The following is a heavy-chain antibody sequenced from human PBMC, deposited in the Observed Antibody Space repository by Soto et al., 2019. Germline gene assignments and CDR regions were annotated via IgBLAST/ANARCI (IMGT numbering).Heavy chain of an antibody. D-gene: IGHD3-10*01. CDR3: ARDPARGSPS. J-gene: IGHJ5*02. V-gene: IGHV1-69*01. CDR1: GGTFSSHA. Sequence: QVQMVQSGAEVKKPGSSVKVSCKASGGTFSSHAITWVRQAPGQGLEWMGGIIPLFGTANYAQKFQGRVTITADESTSTAYMELSSVKSEERAMYYCARDPARGSPSWGQGTLDTVSS. CDR2: IIPLFGTA.